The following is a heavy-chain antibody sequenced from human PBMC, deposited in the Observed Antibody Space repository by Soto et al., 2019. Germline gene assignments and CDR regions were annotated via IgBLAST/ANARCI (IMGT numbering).Heavy chain of an antibody. D-gene: IGHD3-3*01. Sequence: GGSLRFSCAASGFTFSSYAMHWVRQAPGKGLEWVAVISYDGSNKYYADSVKGRFTISRDNSKNTLYLQMNSLRAEDTAVYYCARDETGITIFGVVEPYYYYGMDVWGQGTTVTVSS. CDR1: GFTFSSYA. V-gene: IGHV3-30-3*01. CDR2: ISYDGSNK. CDR3: ARDETGITIFGVVEPYYYYGMDV. J-gene: IGHJ6*02.